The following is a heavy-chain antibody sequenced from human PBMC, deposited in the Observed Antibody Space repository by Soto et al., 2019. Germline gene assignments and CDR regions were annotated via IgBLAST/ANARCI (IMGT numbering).Heavy chain of an antibody. CDR3: AKGPHTNVGWPYYFES. CDR2: SSPRGDTI. D-gene: IGHD6-19*01. Sequence: PGGSLRLSCVASGFSLANYPMNWLRQTPGKGLEWISYSSPRGDTIYYADSVEGRFTISRDNARNSLSLHMSSLRDEDSALYYCAKGPHTNVGWPYYFESWGQGXPVTVYS. CDR1: GFSLANYP. J-gene: IGHJ4*02. V-gene: IGHV3-48*02.